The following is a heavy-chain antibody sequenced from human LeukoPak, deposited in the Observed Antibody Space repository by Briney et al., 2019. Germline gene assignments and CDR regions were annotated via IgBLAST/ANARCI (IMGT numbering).Heavy chain of an antibody. CDR3: ARNLGLGPNFGD. CDR2: IDWKGGRT. V-gene: IGHV3-20*04. CDR1: GFNIDDHG. D-gene: IGHD3/OR15-3a*01. Sequence: PGGSLRLSCAASGFNIDDHGMNWVRQAPGKGLEWVSGIDWKGGRTHYADSVKGRFTISRDNAKNSLYLEMNSLGAEDTAFYYCARNLGLGPNFGDWGQGILVTVSS. J-gene: IGHJ4*02.